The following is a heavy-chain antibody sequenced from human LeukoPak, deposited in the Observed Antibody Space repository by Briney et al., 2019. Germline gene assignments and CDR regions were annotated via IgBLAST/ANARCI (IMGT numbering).Heavy chain of an antibody. V-gene: IGHV3-30-3*01. CDR1: GFTFSSFG. CDR3: ARGFADFVWGSYPSSY. CDR2: ISSDGSNK. J-gene: IGHJ4*02. Sequence: GGSLRLSCAASGFTFSSFGMHWVRQAPGKGLKWVALISSDGSNKYYADSVKGRFSISRDNSRNTLYLRMNSLRAEDTAVYYCARGFADFVWGSYPSSYWGQGILVTVSS. D-gene: IGHD3-16*02.